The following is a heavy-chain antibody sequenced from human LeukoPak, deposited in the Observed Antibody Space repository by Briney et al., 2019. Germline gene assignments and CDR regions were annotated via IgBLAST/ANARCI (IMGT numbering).Heavy chain of an antibody. J-gene: IGHJ4*02. Sequence: SQTLSLTCAVFGGSFSNYYWTWIRQPPGKGLEWIGEINHDVRTTYYTSPKSRLTMSVDTYNNQFSLKLSSVTAADTAVYYCARGTDGLDFWGQGTLVTVSS. CDR1: GGSFSNYY. CDR2: INHDVRT. CDR3: ARGTDGLDF. V-gene: IGHV4-34*01.